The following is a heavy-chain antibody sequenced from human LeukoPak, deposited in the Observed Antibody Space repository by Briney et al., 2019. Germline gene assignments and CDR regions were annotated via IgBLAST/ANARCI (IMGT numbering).Heavy chain of an antibody. D-gene: IGHD3-10*01. CDR1: GYTFTSYG. J-gene: IGHJ6*02. V-gene: IGHV1-18*01. Sequence: ASVKVSCKASGYTFTSYGISWVRQAPGQRLEWMGWISAYNGNTNYAQKLQGRVTMTTDTSTSTAYMELRSLRSDDTAVYYCARDRNNYYGSGSYYDYYYYYGMDVWGQGTTVTVSS. CDR3: ARDRNNYYGSGSYYDYYYYYGMDV. CDR2: ISAYNGNT.